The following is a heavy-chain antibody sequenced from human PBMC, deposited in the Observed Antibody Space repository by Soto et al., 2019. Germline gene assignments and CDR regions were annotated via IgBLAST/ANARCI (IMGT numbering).Heavy chain of an antibody. CDR3: AKGFCTGGSCYGNWIDP. V-gene: IGHV3-7*01. CDR2: IKQDGSEK. J-gene: IGHJ5*02. CDR1: GFIFSTSW. Sequence: PGGSLRLSCAASGFIFSTSWMNWVRQAPGKGLEWVANIKQDGSEKYYMDSVKGRFTISRDNAKNALYLQMDSLRAEDTAVYYCAKGFCTGGSCYGNWIDPWGQGTLVTVSS. D-gene: IGHD2-15*01.